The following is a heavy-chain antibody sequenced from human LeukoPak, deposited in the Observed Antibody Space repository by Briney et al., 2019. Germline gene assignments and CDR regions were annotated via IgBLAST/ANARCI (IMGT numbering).Heavy chain of an antibody. CDR3: AKQGAVRQDYYMDV. Sequence: SVKVSCKASGGSFSNYAITWVRQAPGQGLEWMGRIIPIFGATTYAQKFQGRVTITADMGSSTAYLELTGLTSEDTALYFCAKQGAVRQDYYMDVWGNGTKVIVSS. CDR2: IIPIFGAT. D-gene: IGHD3-16*01. J-gene: IGHJ6*03. V-gene: IGHV1-69*06. CDR1: GGSFSNYA.